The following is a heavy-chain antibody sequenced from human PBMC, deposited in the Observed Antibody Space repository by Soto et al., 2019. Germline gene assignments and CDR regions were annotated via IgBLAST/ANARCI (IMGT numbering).Heavy chain of an antibody. CDR2: IWYDGSNK. V-gene: IGHV3-33*01. J-gene: IGHJ6*02. CDR3: ASDPPTGGMVV. D-gene: IGHD1-26*01. Sequence: QVQLVESGGGVVQPGRSLRLSCAASGFTFSSYGMHWVRQAPGKGLEWVAVIWYDGSNKYYADSVKGRFTISRDNSKNTLYLQMNSLRAEDTAVYYCASDPPTGGMVVWGQGTTVTVSS. CDR1: GFTFSSYG.